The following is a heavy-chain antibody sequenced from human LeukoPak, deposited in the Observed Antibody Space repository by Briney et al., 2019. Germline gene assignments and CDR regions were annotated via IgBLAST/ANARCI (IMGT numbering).Heavy chain of an antibody. CDR1: GFTFRSSA. J-gene: IGHJ4*02. CDR2: ISSEGRDK. V-gene: IGHV3-30*18. Sequence: PGGSLRLSCAASGFTFRSSAMHWVRQAPGKGLEWVAVISSEGRDKYYADSVKSRFTISRDNSKNTLSLQMDSLRAEDTAVYYCAKDWGYASGTFFVNWGQGTLVTVSS. D-gene: IGHD6-19*01. CDR3: AKDWGYASGTFFVN.